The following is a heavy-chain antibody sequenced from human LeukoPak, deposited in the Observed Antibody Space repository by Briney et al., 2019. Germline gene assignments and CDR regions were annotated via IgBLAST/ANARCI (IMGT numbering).Heavy chain of an antibody. V-gene: IGHV1-2*02. D-gene: IGHD5-24*01. CDR3: ARNIDGYNLDAFDI. CDR2: INPNSSGT. J-gene: IGHJ3*02. CDR1: GYTFTGYY. Sequence: ASVKVSCKASGYTFTGYYMHWVRQAPGQGLEWMGWINPNSSGTNYAQNFQGRVTMTRDTSISTAYMEMSRLRSDDTAVVYCARNIDGYNLDAFDIWGQGTMVTVSS.